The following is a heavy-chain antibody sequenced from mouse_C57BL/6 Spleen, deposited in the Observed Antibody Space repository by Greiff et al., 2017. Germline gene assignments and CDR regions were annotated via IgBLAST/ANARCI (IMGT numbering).Heavy chain of an antibody. CDR2: IRSKSNNYAT. D-gene: IGHD4-1*01. Sequence: EVQRVESGGGLVQPKGSLKLSCAASGFSFNTYAMNWVRQAPGKGLEWVARIRSKSNNYATYYADSVKDRFTISRDDSESMLYLQMNNLKTEDTAMYYCVRGELGMDYWGQGTSVTVSS. J-gene: IGHJ4*01. V-gene: IGHV10-1*01. CDR1: GFSFNTYA. CDR3: VRGELGMDY.